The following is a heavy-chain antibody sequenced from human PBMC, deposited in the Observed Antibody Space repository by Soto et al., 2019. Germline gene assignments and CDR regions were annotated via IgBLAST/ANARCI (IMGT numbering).Heavy chain of an antibody. J-gene: IGHJ3*02. D-gene: IGHD2-2*02. CDR3: VKAISARYNSAKAFDI. CDR2: IYREGSP. V-gene: IGHV3-66*01. Sequence: PGGSLRLSCAASGFTVSSYYMSWVRQAPGKGLEWVSVIYREGSPFYVDSVNGRFTISRDNSKNTLFLQMSSLRAEDTAVYYCVKAISARYNSAKAFDIWGQGTMVTVSS. CDR1: GFTVSSYY.